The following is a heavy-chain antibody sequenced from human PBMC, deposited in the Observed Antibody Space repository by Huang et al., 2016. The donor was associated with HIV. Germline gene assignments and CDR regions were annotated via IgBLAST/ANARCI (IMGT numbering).Heavy chain of an antibody. Sequence: QVQLVESGGGVVQPGRSLRLSCAASGFTCSSYGMHWVRQAPGKGLELVAVIWYDGSNKYYADSVKGRFTISRDNSKNTLYLQMNSLKTEDTAVYYCALKGDSSGWEYFRHWGQGTLVTVSS. CDR1: GFTCSSYG. CDR3: ALKGDSSGWEYFRH. V-gene: IGHV3-33*08. CDR2: IWYDGSNK. J-gene: IGHJ1*01. D-gene: IGHD6-19*01.